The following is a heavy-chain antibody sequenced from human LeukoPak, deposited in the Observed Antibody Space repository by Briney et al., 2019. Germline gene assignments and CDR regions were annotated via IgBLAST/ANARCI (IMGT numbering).Heavy chain of an antibody. CDR3: ARVLYSSGYYFLDY. V-gene: IGHV3-21*01. CDR1: GFTFSSYT. Sequence: GGSLRLSCAASGFTFSSYTMNWVRQAPGKGLEWVSSISSSSSYIHYAESVKGRFTMSRDNAKNSLYLQMNSLRAEDTAVYYCARVLYSSGYYFLDYWGQGTLVTVSS. D-gene: IGHD3-22*01. J-gene: IGHJ4*02. CDR2: ISSSSSYI.